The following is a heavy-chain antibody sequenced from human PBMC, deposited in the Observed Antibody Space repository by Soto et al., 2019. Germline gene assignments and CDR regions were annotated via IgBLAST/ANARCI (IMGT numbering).Heavy chain of an antibody. CDR1: GFTFSSYG. CDR3: ARSAERGRYCSSTSCPSSGSSEVHWYFDL. Sequence: GGSLRLSCAASGFTFSSYGMHWVRQAPGKGLEWVAVIWYDGSNKYYADSVKGRFTISRDNSKNTLYLQMNSLRAEDTAVYYCARSAERGRYCSSTSCPSSGSSEVHWYFDLWGRGTLVTVSS. CDR2: IWYDGSNK. D-gene: IGHD2-2*01. V-gene: IGHV3-33*01. J-gene: IGHJ2*01.